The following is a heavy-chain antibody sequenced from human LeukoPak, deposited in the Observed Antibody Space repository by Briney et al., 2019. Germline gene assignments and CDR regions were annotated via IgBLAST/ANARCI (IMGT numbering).Heavy chain of an antibody. CDR2: IYDRGPA. D-gene: IGHD3-10*01. V-gene: IGHV4-30-2*01. CDR3: ARSRQASGLFSS. Sequence: KPSQTLSLTCTVSGYAIISGEFSWNWIREPPGKGLEWIGCIYDRGPAHYNPSLKSRFTISVDRPKTQFFLNVTSLTAAGTAVYYCARSRQASGLFSSWGQGTPVVVSS. CDR1: GYAIISGEFS. J-gene: IGHJ5*02.